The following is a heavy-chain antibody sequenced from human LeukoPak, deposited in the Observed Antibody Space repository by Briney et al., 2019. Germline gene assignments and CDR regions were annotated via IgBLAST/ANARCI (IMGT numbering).Heavy chain of an antibody. CDR2: IIPIFGTA. D-gene: IGHD6-19*01. V-gene: IGHV1-69*13. CDR1: GGTFSSYA. J-gene: IGHJ4*02. CDR3: ASYAVAGAYYFDY. Sequence: SVKVSCKASGGTFSSYAISWVRQAPGQGLEWVGGIIPIFGTANYAQKFQGRVTITADESTSTAYMELSSLRSEDTAVYYCASYAVAGAYYFDYWGQGTLVTVSS.